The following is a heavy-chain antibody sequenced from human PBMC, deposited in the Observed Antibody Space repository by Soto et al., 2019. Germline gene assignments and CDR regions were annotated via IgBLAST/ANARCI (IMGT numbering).Heavy chain of an antibody. V-gene: IGHV3-30-3*01. J-gene: IGHJ4*02. D-gene: IGHD3-10*01. CDR1: GFTFSSYA. CDR3: ARATGSGSYYNALSY. CDR2: ISYDGSNK. Sequence: QVQLVESGGGVVQPGRSLRLSCAASGFTFSSYAMHWVRQAPGKGLEWVAVISYDGSNKYYADSVKGRFTISRDNSKNTLYLQMSSLRAEDTAVYYCARATGSGSYYNALSYWDQGTLVTVSS.